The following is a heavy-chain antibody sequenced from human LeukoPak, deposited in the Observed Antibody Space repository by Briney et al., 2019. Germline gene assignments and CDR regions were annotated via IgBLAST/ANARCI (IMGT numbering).Heavy chain of an antibody. CDR2: IYYSGST. CDR3: ATYCSSTSCYRTSFHY. D-gene: IGHD2-2*01. V-gene: IGHV4-39*01. CDR1: GGSVSSSSYF. Sequence: KPSETLSLTCTVSGGSVSSSSYFWGWIRQPPGKGLEWIGSIYYSGSTYYNPSLRSRLTMSVDTSKNQFSLKLSSVTAADTAVYYCATYCSSTSCYRTSFHYWGQGTLVTVSS. J-gene: IGHJ4*02.